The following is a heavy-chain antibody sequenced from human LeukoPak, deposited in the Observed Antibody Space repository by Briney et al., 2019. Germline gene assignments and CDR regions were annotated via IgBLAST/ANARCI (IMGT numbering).Heavy chain of an antibody. CDR3: ARWGVAVVDAFDI. Sequence: SETLSLTCTVSGYSISSDYYWGWIRQPPGKGLEWIGSIYHGGSSYYNPSLKSRVTISIDTSKNQFSLNLSSVTAADTAVYYCARWGVAVVDAFDIWGQGTMVTVSS. CDR2: IYHGGSS. CDR1: GYSISSDYY. D-gene: IGHD6-19*01. J-gene: IGHJ3*02. V-gene: IGHV4-38-2*02.